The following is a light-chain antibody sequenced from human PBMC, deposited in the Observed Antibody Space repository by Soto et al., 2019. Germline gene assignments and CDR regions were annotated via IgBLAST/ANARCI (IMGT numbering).Light chain of an antibody. Sequence: QSALTQPASVSGSPGQSITISCTGTSSDVGSYNLVSWYQQHPGKAPKLMIYEGSKRPSGVSNRFSGSKSGNTASLTISGLQAEDEADYYCCSYAGSSTFSHVSGTGTKVTVL. CDR1: SSDVGSYNL. CDR3: CSYAGSSTFSHV. J-gene: IGLJ1*01. CDR2: EGS. V-gene: IGLV2-23*03.